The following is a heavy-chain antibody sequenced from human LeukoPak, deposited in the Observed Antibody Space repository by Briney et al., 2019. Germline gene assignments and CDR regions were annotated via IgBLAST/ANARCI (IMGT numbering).Heavy chain of an antibody. CDR3: ARDRADGYNYGDYFDN. Sequence: GGSLRLSCAGSGFIVSSNYMSWVRQAAGKGLEWVSVIYGSSRTYYADSVKGRFTISRDNSKNTVYPQMDSLRAEDTAVYYCARDRADGYNYGDYFDNWGQGTLVTVSS. V-gene: IGHV3-66*01. D-gene: IGHD5-18*01. J-gene: IGHJ4*02. CDR1: GFIVSSNY. CDR2: IYGSSRT.